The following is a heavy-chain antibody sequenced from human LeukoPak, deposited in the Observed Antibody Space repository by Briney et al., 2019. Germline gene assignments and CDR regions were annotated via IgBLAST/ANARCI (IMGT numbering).Heavy chain of an antibody. CDR3: AGVGVTTSY. CDR1: GGSISSSSYY. J-gene: IGHJ4*02. CDR2: IYYSGST. V-gene: IGHV4-39*01. Sequence: PSETLSLTCTVSGGSISSSSYYWGWIRQPPGKGLEWIGSIYYSGSTYYNPSLKSRVTISVDTSKNQFSLKLSSVTAADTAVYYCAGVGVTTSYWGQGTLVTVSS. D-gene: IGHD4-11*01.